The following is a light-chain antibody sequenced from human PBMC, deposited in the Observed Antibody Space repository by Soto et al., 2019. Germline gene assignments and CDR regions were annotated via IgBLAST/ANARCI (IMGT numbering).Light chain of an antibody. V-gene: IGKV1-5*03. Sequence: DIQMTQSPSTLSASVGDRVTITCRASQSIGSWLAWYQQKPGKAPKLLVYKASNLQSGVPSRFSGSGSGTEFTLTISSLQPDDFSTYYCQQYTSYFGPGTKVDIK. CDR2: KAS. CDR1: QSIGSW. J-gene: IGKJ3*01. CDR3: QQYTSY.